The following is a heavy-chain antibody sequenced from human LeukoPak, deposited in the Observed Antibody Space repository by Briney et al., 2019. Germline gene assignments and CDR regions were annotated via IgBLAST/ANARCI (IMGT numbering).Heavy chain of an antibody. J-gene: IGHJ6*03. CDR3: AILAAADRRLYYYYYMDV. CDR1: GYTFTSYG. Sequence: EASVKVSCKASGYTFTSYGISWVRQAPGQGLEWMGWISAYNGNTNYAQKLQGRVTMTTDTSTSTAYMELGSLRSEDTAVYYCAILAAADRRLYYYYYMDVWGKGTTVTVSS. D-gene: IGHD6-13*01. V-gene: IGHV1-18*01. CDR2: ISAYNGNT.